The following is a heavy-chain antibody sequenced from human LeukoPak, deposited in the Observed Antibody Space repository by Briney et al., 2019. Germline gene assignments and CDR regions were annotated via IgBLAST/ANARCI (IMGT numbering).Heavy chain of an antibody. CDR3: ARGMGSCSYSAAYYFDY. Sequence: GASVKVSCKASGYTFTSYDINWVRQATGQGLEWMGWMNPNSGNTGYAQKFQGRVTMTRNTSISTAYMELSSLRSEDTAVYYCARGMGSCSYSAAYYFDYWGQGTLVTVSS. J-gene: IGHJ4*02. CDR1: GYTFTSYD. V-gene: IGHV1-8*01. D-gene: IGHD3-22*01. CDR2: MNPNSGNT.